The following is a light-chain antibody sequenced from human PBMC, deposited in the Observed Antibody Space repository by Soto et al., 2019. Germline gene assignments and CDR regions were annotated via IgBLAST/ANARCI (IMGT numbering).Light chain of an antibody. CDR2: EVT. Sequence: QAVRTQPASVSGSPGQSITISCTGTGSDVGGYDYVSWYQHHPGKAPKVMIYEVTNRPSGVSNRFSGSKSGNTAALTISGLRAEDEADYYCSSYTSSSTYVFGTGTKVTVL. CDR1: GSDVGGYDY. CDR3: SSYTSSSTYV. J-gene: IGLJ1*01. V-gene: IGLV2-14*01.